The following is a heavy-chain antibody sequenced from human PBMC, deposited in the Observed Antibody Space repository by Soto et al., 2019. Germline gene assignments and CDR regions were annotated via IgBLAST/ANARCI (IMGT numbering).Heavy chain of an antibody. D-gene: IGHD3-3*01. CDR2: MNPDSGNT. J-gene: IGHJ6*04. CDR1: GYTFTSYD. CDR3: ARDQGITIFGVYSMYYYGMDV. V-gene: IGHV1-8*01. Sequence: ASVKVSCKASGYTFTSYDINWVRQATGQGLEWTGWMNPDSGNTGYAQQFQGRVTMTTDTSTSTAYMELRSLRSDDTAVYYCARDQGITIFGVYSMYYYGMDVWGKGTTGTVSS.